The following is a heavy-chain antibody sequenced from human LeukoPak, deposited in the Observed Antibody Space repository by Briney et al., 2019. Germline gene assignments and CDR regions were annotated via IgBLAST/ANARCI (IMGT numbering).Heavy chain of an antibody. V-gene: IGHV4-59*08. J-gene: IGHJ5*02. CDR1: GGSISSYY. Sequence: SETLSLTCTVSGGSISSYYWSWIRQPPGKGLEWIGYIYYSGSTNYNPSLKSRVTISVDTSKNQFSLKLSSVTAADTAVYYCARRGEQWLVPNWFDPWGQGTLVTVSS. CDR2: IYYSGST. CDR3: ARRGEQWLVPNWFDP. D-gene: IGHD6-19*01.